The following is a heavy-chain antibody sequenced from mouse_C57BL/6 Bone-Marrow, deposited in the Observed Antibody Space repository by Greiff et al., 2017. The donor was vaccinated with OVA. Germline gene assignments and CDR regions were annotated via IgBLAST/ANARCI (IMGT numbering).Heavy chain of an antibody. J-gene: IGHJ3*01. D-gene: IGHD2-3*01. CDR2: IDPEDGDT. V-gene: IGHV14-2*01. CDR3: ARDGYPAWFAY. CDR1: GFNIKDYY. Sequence: VQLQQSGAELVKPGASVKLSCTASGFNIKDYYMTWVKQRTEQGLEWIGRIDPEDGDTKYAPKFQGKATITADTSSNTAYLQRSSLTSEDTAVYYCARDGYPAWFAYWGQGTLVTVSA.